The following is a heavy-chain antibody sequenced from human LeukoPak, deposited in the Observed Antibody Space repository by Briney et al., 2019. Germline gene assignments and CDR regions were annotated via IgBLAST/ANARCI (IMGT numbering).Heavy chain of an antibody. Sequence: SETLSLTCTVSGVSISSSNSYWGWIREPPGKGLEWIGSIYYSGNTYYNASLKSQVSISIDTSKNQFSLKLTSVTAADTAVYYCARQTGSGLFILPGGQGTLVTVSS. CDR3: ARQTGSGLFILP. V-gene: IGHV4-39*01. CDR1: GVSISSSNSY. CDR2: IYYSGNT. D-gene: IGHD3/OR15-3a*01. J-gene: IGHJ4*02.